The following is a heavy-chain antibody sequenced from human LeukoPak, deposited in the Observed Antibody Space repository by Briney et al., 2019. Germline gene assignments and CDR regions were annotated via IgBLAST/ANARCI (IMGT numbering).Heavy chain of an antibody. J-gene: IGHJ4*02. Sequence: PGGSLRLSCAASGFTFSSYAMHWVRQAPGKGLEWVAVISYDGSNKYYADSVKGRFTISRDNAKNSLYLQMNSLRAEDTAVYYCASNYDSSGYYGFDYWGQGTLVTVSS. V-gene: IGHV3-30*04. CDR1: GFTFSSYA. D-gene: IGHD3-22*01. CDR2: ISYDGSNK. CDR3: ASNYDSSGYYGFDY.